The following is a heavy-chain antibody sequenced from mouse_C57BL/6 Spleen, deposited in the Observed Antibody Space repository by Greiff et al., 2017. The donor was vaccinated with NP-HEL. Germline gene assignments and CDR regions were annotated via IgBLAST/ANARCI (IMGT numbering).Heavy chain of an antibody. J-gene: IGHJ4*01. Sequence: EVKLVESEGGLVQPGSSMKLSCTASGFTFSDYYMAWVRQVPEKGLEWVANINYDGSSTYYLDSLKSRFIISRDNAKNILYLQMSSLKSEDTATYYCARAPYSNYEGGFAMDYWGQGTSVTVSS. V-gene: IGHV5-16*01. CDR2: INYDGSST. D-gene: IGHD2-5*01. CDR1: GFTFSDYY. CDR3: ARAPYSNYEGGFAMDY.